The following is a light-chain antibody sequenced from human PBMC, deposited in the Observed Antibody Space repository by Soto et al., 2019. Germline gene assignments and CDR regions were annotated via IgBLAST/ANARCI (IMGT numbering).Light chain of an antibody. V-gene: IGKV1-5*01. Sequence: RLTQSPSSLSASVGDTVTISCRASQDISTYLAWYQHKPGKAPTLLIFGASSLHNGVPPRFAGSGSGSEFTLTINRLQPDDFATYYCQYYTLYSAPFGQGTRV. J-gene: IGKJ5*01. CDR1: QDISTY. CDR2: GAS. CDR3: QYYTLYSAP.